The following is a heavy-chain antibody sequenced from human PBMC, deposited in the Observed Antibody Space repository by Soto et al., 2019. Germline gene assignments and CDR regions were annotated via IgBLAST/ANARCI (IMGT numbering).Heavy chain of an antibody. J-gene: IGHJ3*02. CDR3: ATDLKHGKDFDI. Sequence: QVQLVQSGAEVKKPGASVKVSCKVSGYTLTELSMHWVRQAPGKRLEWMGGFDPEDGETIYAQKFQGRVTMTEDTSTDTSSMELSSLRSEDTAVYYCATDLKHGKDFDIWGQGTMVTVSS. CDR2: FDPEDGET. CDR1: GYTLTELS. V-gene: IGHV1-24*01.